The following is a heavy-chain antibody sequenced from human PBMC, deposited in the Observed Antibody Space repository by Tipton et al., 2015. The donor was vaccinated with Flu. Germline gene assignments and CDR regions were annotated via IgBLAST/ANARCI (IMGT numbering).Heavy chain of an antibody. CDR2: IYTSGST. D-gene: IGHD1-26*01. V-gene: IGHV4-61*02. CDR1: GGSISSGSYY. Sequence: TLSLTCTVSGGSISSGSYYWSWIRQPAGKGLEWIGRIYTSGSTNYNPSLKSRVTISVDTSKNQFSLKLSSVTAADTAVYYCARESPDEGLFIVGATQGKFDYWGQGTLFTVSS. J-gene: IGHJ4*02. CDR3: ARESPDEGLFIVGATQGKFDY.